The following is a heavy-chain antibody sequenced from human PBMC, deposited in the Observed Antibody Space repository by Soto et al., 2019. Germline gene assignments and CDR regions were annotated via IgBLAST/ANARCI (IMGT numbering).Heavy chain of an antibody. J-gene: IGHJ5*02. CDR3: ARDKSFDSSGYWWGGPHDP. V-gene: IGHV4-31*02. CDR2: IYYNGTT. Sequence: SETLSLTCSVTGGSISSGGYYWNWIRQHPGKGLEFIGYIYYNGTTSYNPSLKSRAIISLDTSKNQFSLKLNSVTAADTAVYYCARDKSFDSSGYWWGGPHDPWGQGTLVTVSS. CDR1: GGSISSGGYY. D-gene: IGHD3-22*01.